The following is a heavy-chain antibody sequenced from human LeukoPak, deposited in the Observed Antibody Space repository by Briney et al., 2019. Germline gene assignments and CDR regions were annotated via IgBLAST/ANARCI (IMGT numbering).Heavy chain of an antibody. CDR3: ARGGAARPDY. J-gene: IGHJ4*02. CDR1: TFTFHTYL. V-gene: IGHV3-48*01. Sequence: GGSLRLSCAGSTFTFHTYLMSWVRQAPGKGLEWVSYISSRSSAINYADSVKGRFTISRDNGKNSLYLQMNSLRVEDTAVYYCARGGAARPDYWGQGTLVTVSS. CDR2: ISSRSSAI. D-gene: IGHD6-6*01.